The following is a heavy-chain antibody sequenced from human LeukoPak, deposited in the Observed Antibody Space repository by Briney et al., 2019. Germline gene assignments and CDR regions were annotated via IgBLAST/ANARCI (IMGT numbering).Heavy chain of an antibody. CDR1: GYTFTGYY. Sequence: ASVKVSCKASGYTFTGYYIHWVRQAPGQGLEWMGRINCNGGGTSYAQKFQGRVTMTRDTSISTAYMELDRLTSDDTAVYYCARKYYYDTSGYYYDDAFDIWGQGTKVTVSS. CDR3: ARKYYYDTSGYYYDDAFDI. J-gene: IGHJ3*02. V-gene: IGHV1-2*06. D-gene: IGHD3-22*01. CDR2: INCNGGGT.